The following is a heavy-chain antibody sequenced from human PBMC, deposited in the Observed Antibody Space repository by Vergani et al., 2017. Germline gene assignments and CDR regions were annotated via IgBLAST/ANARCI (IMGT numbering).Heavy chain of an antibody. Sequence: VEAGGGLVQPGGSLRLSCTASGVTFQAFAFHWVRQVSGRGLEGVSGIDRNYGVKNGNSFEGRFSISRDNAKKAVFLQMNNLRHEDTALYFCVKDNDYDADGPFDLWGRGTLFTVSS. J-gene: IGHJ2*01. CDR1: GVTFQAFA. CDR3: VKDNDYDADGPFDL. D-gene: IGHD3-16*01. V-gene: IGHV3-9*01. CDR2: IDRNYGVK.